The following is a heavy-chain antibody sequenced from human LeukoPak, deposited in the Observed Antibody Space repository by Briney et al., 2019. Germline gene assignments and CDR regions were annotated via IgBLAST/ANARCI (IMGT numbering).Heavy chain of an antibody. CDR3: ARDPTASGNSAWFDS. J-gene: IGHJ5*01. Sequence: SETLSLTCTVFGGSITINYWNWGWIRQPPGKGLEWIGSIYYSGSTYYNPSLKSRVTISVDTSKNQFSLKLSSVAAADTAVYYCARDPTASGNSAWFDSWGQGTLVTVSS. CDR2: IYYSGST. V-gene: IGHV4-39*02. CDR1: GGSITINYWN. D-gene: IGHD5-18*01.